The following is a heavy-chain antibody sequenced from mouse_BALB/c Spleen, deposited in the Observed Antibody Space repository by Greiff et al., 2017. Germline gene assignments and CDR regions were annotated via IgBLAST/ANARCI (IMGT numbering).Heavy chain of an antibody. J-gene: IGHJ3*01. V-gene: IGHV5-4*02. CDR1: GFTFSDYY. CDR2: ISDGGSYT. CDR3: ARGGDGSSPAWFAY. Sequence: EVKLQESGGGLVKPGGSLKLSCAASGFTFSDYYMYWVRQTPEKRLEWVATISDGGSYTYYPDSVKGRFTISRDNAKNNLYLQMSSLKSEDTAMYYCARGGDGSSPAWFAYWGQGTLVTVSA. D-gene: IGHD1-1*01.